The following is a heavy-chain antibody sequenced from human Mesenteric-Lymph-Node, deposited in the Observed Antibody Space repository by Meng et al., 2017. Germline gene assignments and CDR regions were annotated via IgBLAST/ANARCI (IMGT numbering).Heavy chain of an antibody. V-gene: IGHV1-2*06. D-gene: IGHD5-24*01. CDR2: INPNSGGT. Sequence: ASVKVSCKASGYTFTGYYMHWVRQAPGQGLEWMGRINPNSGGTNYAQKFQGRVTMTRDTSISTAYMELSRLRSDDTAVYYCARVSRDGYDLNAFDIWGQGTMVTVSS. CDR1: GYTFTGYY. CDR3: ARVSRDGYDLNAFDI. J-gene: IGHJ3*02.